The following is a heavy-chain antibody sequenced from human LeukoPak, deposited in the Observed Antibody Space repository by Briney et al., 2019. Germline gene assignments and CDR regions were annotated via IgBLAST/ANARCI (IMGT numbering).Heavy chain of an antibody. J-gene: IGHJ4*02. Sequence: GGSLRLSCAASGFTFSRYWMSWVRQAPGKGLEWVANIKQDGSDKYYVDSVKGRFTISRDNSRNTLYLQMNSLRAEDTAVYYCAKPHFDYWGQGALVTVSS. CDR1: GFTFSRYW. CDR2: IKQDGSDK. V-gene: IGHV3-7*01. CDR3: AKPHFDY.